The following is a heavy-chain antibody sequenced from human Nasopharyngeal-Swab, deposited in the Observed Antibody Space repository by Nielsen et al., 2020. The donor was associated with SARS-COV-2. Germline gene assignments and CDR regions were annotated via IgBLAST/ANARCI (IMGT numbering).Heavy chain of an antibody. Sequence: GESLKISCAASGFTFSTYWMHCVRQPPGQGLPWVSRIDTDRTITDYADSVKGRFTISRDNAKNTLYLQMNSLRAEDTAVYYCARDVGGRDNYWGQGALVTVSS. J-gene: IGHJ4*02. CDR2: IDTDRTIT. CDR3: ARDVGGRDNY. D-gene: IGHD2-15*01. CDR1: GFTFSTYW. V-gene: IGHV3-74*01.